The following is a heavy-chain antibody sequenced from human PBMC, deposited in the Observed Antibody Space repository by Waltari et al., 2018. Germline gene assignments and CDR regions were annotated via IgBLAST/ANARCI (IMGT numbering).Heavy chain of an antibody. CDR2: LDPEDGET. V-gene: IGHV1-24*01. J-gene: IGHJ4*02. Sequence: QVQLVQSGDEVKKPGAPVTGSCKVDGYTLTELSMHWALPAPGKGLEWMGGLDPEDGETIYAQKFQGRVTMTEDTSTDTAYMELSSLRSEDTAVYYCATDLSVAGSFDYWGQGTLVTVSS. D-gene: IGHD6-19*01. CDR3: ATDLSVAGSFDY. CDR1: GYTLTELS.